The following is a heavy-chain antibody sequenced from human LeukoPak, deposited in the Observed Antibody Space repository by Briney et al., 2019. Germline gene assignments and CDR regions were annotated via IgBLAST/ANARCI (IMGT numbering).Heavy chain of an antibody. CDR3: ARVGAPSTYYYYYMDV. CDR2: INTNTGNP. Sequence: GASVKVSCKASGYTFTSYAMNWVRQAPGQGLEWMGWINTNTGNPTYAQGFTGRSVFSLDTSVSTAYLQISSLKAEDTAVYYCARVGAPSTYYYYYMDVWGKGTTVTVSS. CDR1: GYTFTSYA. D-gene: IGHD4/OR15-4a*01. J-gene: IGHJ6*03. V-gene: IGHV7-4-1*02.